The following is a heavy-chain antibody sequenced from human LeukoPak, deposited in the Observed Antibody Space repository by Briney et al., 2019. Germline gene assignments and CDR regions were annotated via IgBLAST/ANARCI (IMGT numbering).Heavy chain of an antibody. CDR3: VRASRDFGDSVPVH. D-gene: IGHD4-17*01. CDR1: GYTFTSYG. Sequence: ASVKVSCKAYGYTFTSYGTNWVRQAPGQGLEWMGWINTNTGNPTYAQGFTGRFVFSLDTSVSTAYLQISSLKAEDTAVYYCVRASRDFGDSVPVHWGQGTLVTVSS. J-gene: IGHJ4*02. V-gene: IGHV7-4-1*02. CDR2: INTNTGNP.